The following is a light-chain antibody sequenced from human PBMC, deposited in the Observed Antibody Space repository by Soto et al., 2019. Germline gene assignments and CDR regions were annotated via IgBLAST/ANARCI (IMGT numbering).Light chain of an antibody. CDR1: TNDLGSYHL. V-gene: IGLV2-23*02. CDR3: VSFAGGTYV. Sequence: QSALTQPASVSASPGQSITVSCTGTTNDLGSYHLVSWYQQHPGKAPKLMIYEVNKRPSGVSNRFFGSKSGNTASLTVSGLQAEDEADYYCVSFAGGTYVFGTGTKLTVL. J-gene: IGLJ1*01. CDR2: EVN.